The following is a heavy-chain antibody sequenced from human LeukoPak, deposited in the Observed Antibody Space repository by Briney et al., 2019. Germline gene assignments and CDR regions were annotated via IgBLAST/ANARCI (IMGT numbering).Heavy chain of an antibody. V-gene: IGHV1-18*01. Sequence: GASVKVSCKASGYTFTSYGISWVRQAPGQGLEWMGWISAYNGNTNYAQKLQGRVTMTTDTSTSTAYMELRSLRYNSDISSTRGFPSVLRGGKSDDTAVYYCARITMVRGVNWFDPWGQGTLVTVSS. J-gene: IGHJ5*02. CDR2: ISAYNGNT. CDR1: GYTFTSYG. CDR3: GFPSVLRGGKSDDTAVYYCARITMVRGVNWFDP. D-gene: IGHD3-10*01.